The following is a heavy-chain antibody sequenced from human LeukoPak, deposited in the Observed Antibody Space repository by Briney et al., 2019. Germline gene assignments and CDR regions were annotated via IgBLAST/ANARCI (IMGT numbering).Heavy chain of an antibody. Sequence: GGSLRLSCAASGFTFSSYAMSWVRQAPGKGLEWVSAVSGSGGSTYYADSVKGRFTISRDNSKNTLYLQMNSLRAEDTAVYYCARELYSSSWYSFQHWGQGTLVTVSS. J-gene: IGHJ1*01. CDR2: VSGSGGST. CDR3: ARELYSSSWYSFQH. V-gene: IGHV3-23*01. CDR1: GFTFSSYA. D-gene: IGHD6-13*01.